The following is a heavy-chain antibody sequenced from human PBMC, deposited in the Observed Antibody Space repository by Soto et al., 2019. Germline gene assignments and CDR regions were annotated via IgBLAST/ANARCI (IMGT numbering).Heavy chain of an antibody. CDR3: ARWGFSIAARYNWFDP. V-gene: IGHV1-69*13. Sequence: SVKVSCKASGGTFSSYAISWVRQGPGQGLEWMGGIIPIFGTANYAQKFQGRVTITADESTSTAYMELSSLRSEDTAVYYCARWGFSIAARYNWFDPWGQGTLVTVSS. CDR1: GGTFSSYA. CDR2: IIPIFGTA. J-gene: IGHJ5*02. D-gene: IGHD6-6*01.